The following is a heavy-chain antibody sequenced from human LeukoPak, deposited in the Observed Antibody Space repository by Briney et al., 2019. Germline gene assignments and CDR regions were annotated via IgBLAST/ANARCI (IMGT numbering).Heavy chain of an antibody. Sequence: GGALRLSCAASGVTFCGFGMIWVRQAPGKGLEWVSYISDTSSLTDYADSVTGRFTISRDNAKKSLSLQLNSLRDEDSAVYFCAKVIRGGYGMDVWGQGTTVTVSS. CDR1: GVTFCGFG. D-gene: IGHD3-10*01. CDR2: ISDTSSLT. V-gene: IGHV3-48*02. J-gene: IGHJ6*02. CDR3: AKVIRGGYGMDV.